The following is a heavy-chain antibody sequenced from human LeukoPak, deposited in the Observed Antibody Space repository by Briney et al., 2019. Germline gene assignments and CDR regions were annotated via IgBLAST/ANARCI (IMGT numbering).Heavy chain of an antibody. J-gene: IGHJ4*02. V-gene: IGHV3-7*03. Sequence: TGGSLRLSCAASGFMFSGFWMTWVRQAPGKGLEWVAHIKEDGSATKSIDAVKGRFTISRDNAKNSLYLQMNSLRAEDTAVYYCAKVGGTWYYYLDYWGQGTLVTVSS. D-gene: IGHD6-13*01. CDR3: AKVGGTWYYYLDY. CDR2: IKEDGSAT. CDR1: GFMFSGFW.